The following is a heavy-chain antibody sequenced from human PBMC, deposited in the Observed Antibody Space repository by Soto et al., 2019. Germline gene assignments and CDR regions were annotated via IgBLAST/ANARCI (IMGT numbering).Heavy chain of an antibody. V-gene: IGHV1-3*01. CDR1: GYTFTKYA. D-gene: IGHD3-10*01. J-gene: IGHJ6*02. CDR2: INAANGDT. CDR3: ARDPFTLVRGIYYYYYSMDV. Sequence: GASVKVSCKTSGYTFTKYAMHWVRQAPGQRLEWMGWINAANGDTKYSQNFQGRVTITRDTSASTAYMEVSSLRSEDTAVYYCARDPFTLVRGIYYYYYSMDVWGQGTTVTVSS.